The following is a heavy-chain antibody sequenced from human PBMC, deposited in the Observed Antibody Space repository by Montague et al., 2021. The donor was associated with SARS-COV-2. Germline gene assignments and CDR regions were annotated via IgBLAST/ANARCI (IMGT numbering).Heavy chain of an antibody. D-gene: IGHD3-10*01. CDR3: ARGMIRGVTTPFDY. Sequence: SETLSLTCSVSSDSIISSGYYWGWIRQPPGKELEWIGNIYYSGTTYYNPSLQSRGTISVDTSKNRLSLRLSSVTAADTAVYFCARGMIRGVTTPFDYWGQGSQVTVSS. CDR1: SDSIISSGYY. V-gene: IGHV4-39*02. J-gene: IGHJ4*02. CDR2: IYYSGTT.